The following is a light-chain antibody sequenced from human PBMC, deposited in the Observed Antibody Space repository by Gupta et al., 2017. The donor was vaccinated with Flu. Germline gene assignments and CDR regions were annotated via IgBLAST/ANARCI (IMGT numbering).Light chain of an antibody. Sequence: GPLSLSPGERATLSCRARQSVSSSYLAWYQQKPGQAPRLLIYGASSRATGIPDRFSGSGSGTDFTLTISRLEPEDFAVYYCQQYGSSPLTFGQGTRLEIK. J-gene: IGKJ5*01. V-gene: IGKV3-20*01. CDR1: QSVSSSY. CDR2: GAS. CDR3: QQYGSSPLT.